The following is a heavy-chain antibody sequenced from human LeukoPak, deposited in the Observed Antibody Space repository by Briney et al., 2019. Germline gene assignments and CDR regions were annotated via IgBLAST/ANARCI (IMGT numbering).Heavy chain of an antibody. Sequence: GASGKVSCKASGYTFTSYGISWVRQAPGQGLELMGRIIPICGVAKYAQKFQGRVTITADKSTSTDYMELSSLTSADTAVYYCAREGTSVAGTWWFDPWGQGTLVTVSS. J-gene: IGHJ5*02. V-gene: IGHV1-69*04. CDR2: IIPICGVA. CDR1: GYTFTSYG. D-gene: IGHD6-19*01. CDR3: AREGTSVAGTWWFDP.